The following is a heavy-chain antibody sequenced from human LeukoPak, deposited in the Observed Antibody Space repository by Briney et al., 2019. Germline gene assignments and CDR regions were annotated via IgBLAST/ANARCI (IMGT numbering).Heavy chain of an antibody. CDR2: ISYDGSNK. Sequence: GGSLRLSCAASGFTFSSYAMHWVRQAPGKGLEWVAVISYDGSNKYYAGSVKGRFTISRDNSKNTLYLQMNSLRAEDTAVYYCAKSYGSGSYYNVDYMDVWGKGTTVTISS. J-gene: IGHJ6*03. D-gene: IGHD3-10*01. V-gene: IGHV3-30*04. CDR3: AKSYGSGSYYNVDYMDV. CDR1: GFTFSSYA.